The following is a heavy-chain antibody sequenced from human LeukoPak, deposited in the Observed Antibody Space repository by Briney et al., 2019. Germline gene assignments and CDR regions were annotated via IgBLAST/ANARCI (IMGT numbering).Heavy chain of an antibody. V-gene: IGHV4-59*01. CDR3: ARGGYSYGYVMDI. J-gene: IGHJ3*02. CDR1: GGSISSYY. Sequence: SETLSLTCTVSGGSISSYYWSWIRQPPGKGLEWIGYIYYSGSTNYNPSLKSRVTISVDTSKNQFSLKLSSVTAADTAVYYCARGGYSYGYVMDIWGQGTMVTVSS. D-gene: IGHD5-18*01. CDR2: IYYSGST.